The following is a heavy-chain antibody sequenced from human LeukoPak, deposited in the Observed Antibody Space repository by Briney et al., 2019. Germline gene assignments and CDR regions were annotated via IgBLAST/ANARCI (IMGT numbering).Heavy chain of an antibody. D-gene: IGHD3-10*01. Sequence: GGTLRLSCAASGFTFNIYSTNWVPQAPGKGLEGVSSISSSSRYIYYAESMKGRFTVSRDNAKNSLYLQRNSVRAAYRAVYYCARTTDYYYGSGSPIVRPFDIWGQGTMVTVSS. CDR2: ISSSSRYI. J-gene: IGHJ3*02. CDR3: ARTTDYYYGSGSPIVRPFDI. V-gene: IGHV3-21*01. CDR1: GFTFNIYS.